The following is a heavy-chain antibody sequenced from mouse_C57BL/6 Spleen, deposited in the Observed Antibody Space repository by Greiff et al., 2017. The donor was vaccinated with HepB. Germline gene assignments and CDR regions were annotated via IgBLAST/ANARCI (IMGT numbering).Heavy chain of an antibody. V-gene: IGHV7-3*01. CDR2: IRNKANGYTT. CDR1: GFTFTDYY. Sequence: EVQGVESGGGLVQPGGSLSLSCAASGFTFTDYYMSWVRQPPGKALEWLGFIRNKANGYTTEYSASVKGRFTISRDNSQSILYLQMNALRAEDSATYFCARDYDYGEAWFAYWGQGALVTVAA. D-gene: IGHD2-4*01. CDR3: ARDYDYGEAWFAY. J-gene: IGHJ3*01.